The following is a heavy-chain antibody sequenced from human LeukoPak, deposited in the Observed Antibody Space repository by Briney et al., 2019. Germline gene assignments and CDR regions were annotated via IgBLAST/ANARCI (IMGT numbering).Heavy chain of an antibody. CDR1: GFTFSSYA. V-gene: IGHV3-23*01. D-gene: IGHD6-6*01. CDR3: AKGGIMQSSSPGLQYFDL. Sequence: GGSLRLSCAASGFTFSSYAMSWVRQAPGKGLEWVSAISGSGTTTYYADSVKGRFTISRDNSKNTLYLQMNSLRAEDTAVYYCAKGGIMQSSSPGLQYFDLWGRGTLVSVSS. CDR2: ISGSGTTT. J-gene: IGHJ2*01.